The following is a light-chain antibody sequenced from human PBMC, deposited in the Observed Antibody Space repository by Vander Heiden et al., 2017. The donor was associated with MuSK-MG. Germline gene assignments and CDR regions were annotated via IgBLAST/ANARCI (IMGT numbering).Light chain of an antibody. CDR3: AAWDDSLNGVV. V-gene: IGLV1-44*01. J-gene: IGLJ2*01. Sequence: QSVLPQPPSASGTPGQRVTIPCSGSASNIGSNPVDWYRQLPGTAPKLLMSRNHQRPSGVPDRISGSKSGTSASLAISGSQSEDEADYYCAAWDDSLNGVVFGGGTKLTVL. CDR1: ASNIGSNP. CDR2: RNH.